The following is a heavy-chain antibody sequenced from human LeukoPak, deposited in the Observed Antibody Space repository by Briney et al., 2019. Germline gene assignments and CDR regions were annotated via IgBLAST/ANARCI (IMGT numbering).Heavy chain of an antibody. J-gene: IGHJ3*01. CDR3: ARDPFSRGFGAFDV. CDR1: GFTFNTFW. D-gene: IGHD2-2*01. V-gene: IGHV3-7*04. CDR2: INEDGSEK. Sequence: GGSLRLSCAASGFTFNTFWMTWVRQAPGKGLEWVANINEDGSEKVYLDYLKGRITVSRDNAKNTVHLQMDSLRVEETALYYYARDPFSRGFGAFDVWGQGTMVTVSS.